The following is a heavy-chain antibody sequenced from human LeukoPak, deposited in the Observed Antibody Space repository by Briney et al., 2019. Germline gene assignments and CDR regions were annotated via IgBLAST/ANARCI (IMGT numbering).Heavy chain of an antibody. D-gene: IGHD4-23*01. V-gene: IGHV3-21*06. Sequence: KAGGSLRLSCAASGFTFSSYSMNWVRQAPGKGLEWVSSISSSSSYIYYADSVKGRFTISRDNAKNSLFLQMNSLRAEDTAVYYCARAPVVTPGSWGQGTLVTVSS. J-gene: IGHJ5*02. CDR1: GFTFSSYS. CDR2: ISSSSSYI. CDR3: ARAPVVTPGS.